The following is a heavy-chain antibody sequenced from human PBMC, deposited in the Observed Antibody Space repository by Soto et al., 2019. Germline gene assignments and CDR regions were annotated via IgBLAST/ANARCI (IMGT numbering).Heavy chain of an antibody. D-gene: IGHD3-10*01. J-gene: IGHJ5*02. Sequence: SETLSLTCTVSGGSIRSYYWSWIRQPPGKGLEWIGYIYYSGSTNYNPSLKSRVTISVDTSKNQFPLNLSSVTAADTAVYYCARESAGSHKNNCFAPWRQGTLVNASS. CDR2: IYYSGST. CDR1: GGSIRSYY. V-gene: IGHV4-59*12. CDR3: ARESAGSHKNNCFAP.